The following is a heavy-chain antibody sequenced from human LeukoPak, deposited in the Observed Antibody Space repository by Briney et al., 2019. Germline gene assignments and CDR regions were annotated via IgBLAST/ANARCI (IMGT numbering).Heavy chain of an antibody. CDR1: GFTFSTYG. CDR3: ARALSATVPDY. CDR2: IRYDGSNK. Sequence: GVSLRLSCAASGFTFSTYGMHWVRQAPGKGPEWVAVIRYDGSNKNYGDSVKGRFTISRDHSNNTLYLQMNSLRAEDTAVYYCARALSATVPDYWGQGTLLTVSS. D-gene: IGHD5-18*01. J-gene: IGHJ4*02. V-gene: IGHV3-33*01.